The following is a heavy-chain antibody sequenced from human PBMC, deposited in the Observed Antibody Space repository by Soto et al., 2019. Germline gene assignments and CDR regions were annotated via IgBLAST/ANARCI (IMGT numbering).Heavy chain of an antibody. CDR2: ISYDGSNK. Sequence: GGSLRLSCAASGFTFSSYAIHWVRQAPGKGLEWVAFISYDGSNKYYADSVKGRFTISRDNSKNTLYLQMNSLRVEDTAVYYCARDLVGANTGFDFWCQGTLVTVSS. D-gene: IGHD1-26*01. V-gene: IGHV3-30-3*01. CDR3: ARDLVGANTGFDF. CDR1: GFTFSSYA. J-gene: IGHJ4*02.